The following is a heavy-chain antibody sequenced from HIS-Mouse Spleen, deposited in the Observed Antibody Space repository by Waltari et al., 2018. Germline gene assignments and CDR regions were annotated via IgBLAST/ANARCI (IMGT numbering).Heavy chain of an antibody. Sequence: QVQLQESGPGLVKPSETLSLTCTVSGYSISSGYYWGWIRQPPGKGLEWIGSIYHSGSTSSNPSLKSRVTISVDTSRNQFSLKLSSVTAADTAVYYCASIVGATMFGTEFDYWGQGTLVTVSS. D-gene: IGHD1-26*01. CDR3: ASIVGATMFGTEFDY. CDR2: IYHSGST. V-gene: IGHV4-38-2*02. CDR1: GYSISSGYY. J-gene: IGHJ4*02.